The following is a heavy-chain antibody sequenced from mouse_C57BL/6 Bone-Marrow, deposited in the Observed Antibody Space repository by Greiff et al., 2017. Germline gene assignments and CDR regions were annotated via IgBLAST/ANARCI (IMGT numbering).Heavy chain of an antibody. CDR1: GYTFTTYP. CDR3: ARSSTFFYYFDY. Sequence: VQLQQSGAELVKPGASVKMSCKASGYTFTTYPIEWMKQHPGESLEWIGNFHPYNDDTKYNEQFKGKATLTVEKSSNTVYLELSRLTSDDSAVYYCARSSTFFYYFDYWGQGTTLTVSS. CDR2: FHPYNDDT. J-gene: IGHJ2*01. D-gene: IGHD5-1*01. V-gene: IGHV1-47*01.